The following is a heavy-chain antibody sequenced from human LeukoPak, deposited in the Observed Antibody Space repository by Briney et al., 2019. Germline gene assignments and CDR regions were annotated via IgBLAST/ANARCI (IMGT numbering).Heavy chain of an antibody. CDR1: GFAFSDFC. CDR3: TRDWLDASLDY. CDR2: INHPGTQK. V-gene: IGHV3-7*01. Sequence: PGGSLRLSCAASGFAFSDFCMSWVRQAPGKGLEWVDFINHPGTQKYYVDSVEGRFTISRDNAKNSLYLQMNRLRAEDTAVYYCTRDWLDASLDYWGQGVLVTVSS. J-gene: IGHJ4*02. D-gene: IGHD6-19*01.